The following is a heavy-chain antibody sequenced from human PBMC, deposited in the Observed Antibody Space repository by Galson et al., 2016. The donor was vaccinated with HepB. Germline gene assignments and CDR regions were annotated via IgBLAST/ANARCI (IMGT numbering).Heavy chain of an antibody. J-gene: IGHJ4*02. D-gene: IGHD3-22*01. V-gene: IGHV5-51*01. CDR1: GYTFNDYW. CDR2: IFPDDFDT. CDR3: ARPPNDAYEYDSSGFSY. Sequence: QSGAEVKKPGESLKISCRGSGYTFNDYWIAWVRQVPGKGLEYMGMIFPDDFDTRYSPSFQGHVTISVDRSTTTAYLQWTSLRASDTATYFCARPPNDAYEYDSSGFSYWGQGTRVIVSS.